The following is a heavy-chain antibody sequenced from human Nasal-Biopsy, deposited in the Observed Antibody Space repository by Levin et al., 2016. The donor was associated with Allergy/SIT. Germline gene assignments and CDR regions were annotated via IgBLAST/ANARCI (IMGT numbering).Heavy chain of an antibody. Sequence: GESLKISCAASGFSFSSHAMHWVRQAPGKGLEWVAVVWYDGRTTYSAESVKGRFAISRDNSKNTLYLEMNSLRVEDTAVYYCARDGSTIGSRPDYWGQGTLVTVSS. D-gene: IGHD6-6*01. J-gene: IGHJ4*02. CDR2: VWYDGRTT. V-gene: IGHV3-33*01. CDR1: GFSFSSHA. CDR3: ARDGSTIGSRPDY.